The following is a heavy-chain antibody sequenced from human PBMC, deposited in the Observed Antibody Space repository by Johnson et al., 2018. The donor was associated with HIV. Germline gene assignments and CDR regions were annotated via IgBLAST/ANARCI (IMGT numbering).Heavy chain of an antibody. D-gene: IGHD1-26*01. V-gene: IGHV3-30-3*01. CDR1: GFTFSSYA. J-gene: IGHJ3*02. CDR3: AKVSWEARLGDPFDI. CDR2: ISYDGSNK. Sequence: QVQLVESGGGVVQPGRSLRLSCAASGFTFSSYAMHWVRQAPGKGLECVAVISYDGSNKYFTDSVRGRFTISRDNSKNTLFLQMSSLRAEDTAVYYCAKVSWEARLGDPFDIWGQGTMVTVSS.